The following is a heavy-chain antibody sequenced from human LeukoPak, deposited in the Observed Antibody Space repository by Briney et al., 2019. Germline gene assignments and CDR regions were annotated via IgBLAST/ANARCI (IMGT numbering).Heavy chain of an antibody. D-gene: IGHD2-2*01. CDR2: ISSSGSTI. CDR3: ARDGGYQLPPYNWFDP. Sequence: KPGGSLRLSCAASGFTFSDYYMSWIRQAPGKGLEWVSYISSSGSTIYYADSVKGRFTISRDNAKNSLYLQMHSLRAEDTAVYYCARDGGYQLPPYNWFDPWGQGTLVTVSS. CDR1: GFTFSDYY. J-gene: IGHJ5*02. V-gene: IGHV3-11*01.